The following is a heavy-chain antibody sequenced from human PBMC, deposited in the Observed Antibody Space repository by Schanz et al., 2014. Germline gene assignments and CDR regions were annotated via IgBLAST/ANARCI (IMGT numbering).Heavy chain of an antibody. D-gene: IGHD2-2*01. CDR3: AKDSTHIDIVLVPTAIDY. CDR2: ISSGSSYA. Sequence: DVQLLESGGGLVQPGGSLRLSCAASEFTFSSYKMNWVRQAPGQGLEWVSDISSGSSYANYADSVKGRFTISRDNAKNSLYLQMNSLRAEDTAVYYCAKDSTHIDIVLVPTAIDYWGQGTLVTVSS. CDR1: EFTFSSYK. J-gene: IGHJ4*02. V-gene: IGHV3-48*04.